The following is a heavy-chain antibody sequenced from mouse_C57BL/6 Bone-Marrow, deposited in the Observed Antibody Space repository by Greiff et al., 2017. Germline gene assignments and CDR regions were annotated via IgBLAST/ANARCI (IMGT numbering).Heavy chain of an antibody. D-gene: IGHD2-12*01. Sequence: VQLQQPGAELVKPGASVKLSCKASGYTFTSYWMHWVKQRPGQGLEWIGMIHPNSGSINYNEKFKSKATLTVDKSSSTAYMQLSSLTSEDSAVYYCARSPYSPPFAYWGQGTLVTVSA. CDR3: ARSPYSPPFAY. CDR1: GYTFTSYW. V-gene: IGHV1-64*01. CDR2: IHPNSGSI. J-gene: IGHJ3*01.